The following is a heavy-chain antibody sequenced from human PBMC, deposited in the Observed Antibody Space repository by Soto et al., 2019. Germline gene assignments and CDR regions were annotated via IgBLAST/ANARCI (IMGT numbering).Heavy chain of an antibody. CDR3: ARGRMDIVVVPAADRDYYYYGMDV. Sequence: EVQLVESGGGLVKPGGSLRLSCAASGFTFSSYSMNWVRQAPGKGLEWVSSISSSSSYIYYADSVKGRFTISRDNAKNSLYLQMNSLRAEDTAVYYCARGRMDIVVVPAADRDYYYYGMDVW. V-gene: IGHV3-21*01. D-gene: IGHD2-2*03. CDR2: ISSSSSYI. J-gene: IGHJ6*01. CDR1: GFTFSSYS.